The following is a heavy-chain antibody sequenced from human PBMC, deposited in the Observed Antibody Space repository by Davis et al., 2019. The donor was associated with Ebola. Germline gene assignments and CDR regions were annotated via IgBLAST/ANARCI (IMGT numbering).Heavy chain of an antibody. D-gene: IGHD3-3*01. CDR1: GGSVSSGSYY. J-gene: IGHJ4*02. CDR3: ARGYYDFWSGYYTLYYFDY. V-gene: IGHV4-61*01. Sequence: SETLSLTCTVSGGSVSSGSYYWSWIRQPPGKGLEWIGEINHSGSTNYNPSLKSRVTISVDTSKNQFSLKLSSVTAADTAVYYCARGYYDFWSGYYTLYYFDYWGQGTLVTVSS. CDR2: INHSGST.